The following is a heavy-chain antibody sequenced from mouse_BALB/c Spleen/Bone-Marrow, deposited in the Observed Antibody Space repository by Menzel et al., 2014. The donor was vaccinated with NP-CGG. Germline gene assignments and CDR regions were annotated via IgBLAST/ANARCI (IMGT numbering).Heavy chain of an antibody. CDR3: TRSNYGYWYFDV. CDR2: INPSNGGT. J-gene: IGHJ1*01. CDR1: GYTFSSYY. V-gene: IGHV1S81*02. D-gene: IGHD1-1*01. Sequence: VQVVESGAELVKPGASVKLSCKASGYTFSSYYMYWVKQRPGQGLEWIGEINPSNGGTKFNEKFKNKATLTVDKSSSTAYMQLSGLTSEDSAVYYCTRSNYGYWYFDVWGAGTTVTVSS.